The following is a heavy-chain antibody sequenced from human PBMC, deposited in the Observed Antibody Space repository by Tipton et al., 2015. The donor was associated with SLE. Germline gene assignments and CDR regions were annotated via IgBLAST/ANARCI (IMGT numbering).Heavy chain of an antibody. Sequence: TLSLTCTVSGYSISSGYYWGWIRQPPGKGLEWIGYIYYSGSTNYNPSLKSRVTISVDTSKNQFSLKLSSVTAADTAVYYCARDQEGWFDPWGQGTLVTVSS. CDR3: ARDQEGWFDP. CDR2: IYYSGST. CDR1: GYSISSGYY. J-gene: IGHJ5*02. V-gene: IGHV4-61*01.